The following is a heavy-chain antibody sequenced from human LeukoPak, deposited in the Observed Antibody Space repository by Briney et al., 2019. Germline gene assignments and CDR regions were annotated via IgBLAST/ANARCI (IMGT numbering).Heavy chain of an antibody. V-gene: IGHV4-38-2*01. D-gene: IGHD3-3*02. Sequence: PSETRSLTCAVSGYSISSAYYWGWIRQPPGKGLEWIGSVYYSGTTYYNPSLKSRVTISVDTSKSQFSLKLSSVTAADTAVYFCARAPNLNAIFGVVYYMDVWGEGTTVTVSS. CDR3: ARAPNLNAIFGVVYYMDV. CDR2: VYYSGTT. CDR1: GYSISSAYY. J-gene: IGHJ6*03.